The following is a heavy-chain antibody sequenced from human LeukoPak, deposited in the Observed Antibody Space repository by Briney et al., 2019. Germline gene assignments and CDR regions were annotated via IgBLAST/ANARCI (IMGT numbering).Heavy chain of an antibody. CDR2: INPNSGGT. CDR1: GYTFTGYY. Sequence: GSVKVSCKASGYTFTGYYMHWVRQAPGQGLEWMGWINPNSGGTNYAQKFQGRVTMTRDTSISTAYMELSRLRSDDTAVYYCAFFEYSSSSSHYWGQGTLVTVSS. V-gene: IGHV1-2*02. J-gene: IGHJ4*02. CDR3: AFFEYSSSSSHY. D-gene: IGHD6-6*01.